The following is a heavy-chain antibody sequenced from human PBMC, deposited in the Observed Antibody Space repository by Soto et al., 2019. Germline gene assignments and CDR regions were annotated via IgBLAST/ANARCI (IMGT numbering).Heavy chain of an antibody. D-gene: IGHD3-10*01. CDR3: ARDPLGGGHFDY. Sequence: QVQLQESGPGLVKPSETLSLTCTVSGGSISSYYWSWIRQPPGKGLEWIGYIYYSGSTNYNPSLKCRVTISVDTSKNQFSLKLSSVTAADTAVYYCARDPLGGGHFDYWGQGTLVTVSS. CDR1: GGSISSYY. V-gene: IGHV4-59*01. CDR2: IYYSGST. J-gene: IGHJ4*02.